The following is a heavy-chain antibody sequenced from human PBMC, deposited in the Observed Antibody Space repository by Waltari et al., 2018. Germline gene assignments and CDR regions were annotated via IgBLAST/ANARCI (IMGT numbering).Heavy chain of an antibody. D-gene: IGHD3-16*01. CDR2: INHSGST. CDR1: GGSFSGYY. Sequence: QVQLQQWGAGLLKPSETLSLTCAVYGGSFSGYYWSWIRQPPGKGLEWIGEINHSGSTNYNPSLKSRVTISVDTSKNQFSLKLSSVTAADTAVYYCARHGGFRDDYFDYWGQGTLVTVSS. V-gene: IGHV4-34*01. J-gene: IGHJ4*02. CDR3: ARHGGFRDDYFDY.